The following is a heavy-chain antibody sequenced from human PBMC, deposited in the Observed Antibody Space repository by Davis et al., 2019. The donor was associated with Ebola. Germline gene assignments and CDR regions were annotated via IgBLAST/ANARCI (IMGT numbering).Heavy chain of an antibody. CDR1: GYTFTSYY. J-gene: IGHJ6*02. D-gene: IGHD6-19*01. CDR3: ARDLRVAVAGPENYGMDV. Sequence: ASVKVSCKASGYTFTSYYMHWVRQAPTQGLEWMGIINPSGGSTSYAQKFQGRVTMTRDTSTSTVYMELSSLRSEDTTVYYCARDLRVAVAGPENYGMDVWGQGTTVTVSS. V-gene: IGHV1-46*01. CDR2: INPSGGST.